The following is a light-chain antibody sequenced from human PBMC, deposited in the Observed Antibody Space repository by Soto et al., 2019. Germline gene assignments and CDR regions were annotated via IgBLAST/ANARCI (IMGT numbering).Light chain of an antibody. J-gene: IGKJ2*01. V-gene: IGKV3D-7*01. CDR1: QSVSSSY. CDR3: QQDYNLPVT. CDR2: GAS. Sequence: EIVMTQSPATLSLSPGERATLSCRASQSVSSSYLSWYQQKPGQAPRLLIYGASTRATGIPARFSGSGSGTDFTLTISSLQAEDFAVYYCQQDYNLPVTFGQGTKLEIK.